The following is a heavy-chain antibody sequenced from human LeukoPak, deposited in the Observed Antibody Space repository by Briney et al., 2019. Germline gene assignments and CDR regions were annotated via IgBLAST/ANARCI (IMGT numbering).Heavy chain of an antibody. V-gene: IGHV4-31*03. J-gene: IGHJ2*01. D-gene: IGHD4-17*01. CDR1: GGSINSGAYY. CDR3: ARELRSRYWYFDL. CDR2: IYYSGST. Sequence: SQTLSLTCTVSGGSINSGAYYWSWIRQHPGKGLEWIGYIYYSGSTNYNPSLKSRVTISVDTSKNQFSLKLSSVTAADTAVYYCARELRSRYWYFDLWGRGTLVTVSS.